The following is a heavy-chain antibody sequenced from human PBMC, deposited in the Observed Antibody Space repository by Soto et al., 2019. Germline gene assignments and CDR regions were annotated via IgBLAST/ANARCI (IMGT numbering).Heavy chain of an antibody. J-gene: IGHJ6*04. CDR1: GGSFSGYY. CDR3: ATSLTGSSGWSYPRDV. V-gene: IGHV4-34*01. CDR2: INHSGST. D-gene: IGHD6-19*01. Sequence: SETLSLTCAVYGGSFSGYYWNWIRQPPWKGLEWIGEINHSGSTNYNPSLKSRVTISVDTSKNQFSLKLSSVTAADTAVYYCATSLTGSSGWSYPRDVWGKGTTVTAPQ.